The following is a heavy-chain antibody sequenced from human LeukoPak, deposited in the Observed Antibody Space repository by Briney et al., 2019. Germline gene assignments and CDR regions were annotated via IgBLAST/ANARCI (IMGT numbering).Heavy chain of an antibody. V-gene: IGHV1-46*01. CDR1: GCTFTSYY. CDR2: INPSGGST. CDR3: ARSGNLYDYVWGSYRNNWFDP. J-gene: IGHJ5*02. Sequence: ASVKVSCKASGCTFTSYYMHWVRQAPGQGLEWMGIINPSGGSTSYAQKFQGRVTMTRNTSISTAYMELSSLRSEDTAVYYCARSGNLYDYVWGSYRNNWFDPWGQGTLVTVSS. D-gene: IGHD3-16*02.